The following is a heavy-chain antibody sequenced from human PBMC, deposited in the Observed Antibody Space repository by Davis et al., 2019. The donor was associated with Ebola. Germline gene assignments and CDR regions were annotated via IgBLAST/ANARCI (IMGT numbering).Heavy chain of an antibody. CDR3: ARAFGYYYGMDV. Sequence: PSETLSLTCTVSGGSISSHYWSWIRQPPGKGLEWIGYIYYSGSTYYNPSLKSRVTISVDTSKNQFSLKLSSVTAADTAVYYCARAFGYYYGMDVWGQGTTVTVSS. CDR1: GGSISSHY. CDR2: IYYSGST. V-gene: IGHV4-59*08. J-gene: IGHJ6*02. D-gene: IGHD3-16*01.